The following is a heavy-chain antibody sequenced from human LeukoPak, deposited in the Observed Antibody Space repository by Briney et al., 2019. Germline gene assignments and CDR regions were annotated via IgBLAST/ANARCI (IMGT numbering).Heavy chain of an antibody. CDR2: FDPEDGET. J-gene: IGHJ4*02. D-gene: IGHD3-10*01. Sequence: ASVKVSCKVSGYTLTELSMHWVRQAPGRGLEWMGGFDPEDGETIYAQKFQGRVTMTEDTSTDTAYMELSSLRSEDTAVYYCATGYYGSGSYYSSLDYWGQGTLVTVSS. CDR3: ATGYYGSGSYYSSLDY. V-gene: IGHV1-24*01. CDR1: GYTLTELS.